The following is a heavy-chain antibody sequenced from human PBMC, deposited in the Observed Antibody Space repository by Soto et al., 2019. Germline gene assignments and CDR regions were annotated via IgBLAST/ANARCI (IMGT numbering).Heavy chain of an antibody. J-gene: IGHJ4*02. CDR3: ARVTPNDYGDYSFDY. V-gene: IGHV4-59*01. CDR1: GGSISSYY. Sequence: SETLSLTCTVSGGSISSYYWSWIRQPPGKGLEWIGYIYYSGSTNYNPSLKSRVTISVDTSKNQFSLKLSSVTAADTAVYYCARVTPNDYGDYSFDYWGQGTLVTVSS. CDR2: IYYSGST. D-gene: IGHD4-17*01.